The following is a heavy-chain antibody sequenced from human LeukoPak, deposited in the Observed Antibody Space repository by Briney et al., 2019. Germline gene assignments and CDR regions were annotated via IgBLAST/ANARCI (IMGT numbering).Heavy chain of an antibody. J-gene: IGHJ4*02. V-gene: IGHV1-69*04. CDR1: GGTFSSYA. CDR2: IIPILGIA. CDR3: ARRGDTYFDY. D-gene: IGHD3-10*01. Sequence: ASVKVSCKASGGTFSSYAISWVRQAPGQGLEWMGRIIPILGIANYAQKFQGRVTITADKSTSTAYMELSNLRSEDTAVYYCARRGDTYFDYWGQGTLVTVSS.